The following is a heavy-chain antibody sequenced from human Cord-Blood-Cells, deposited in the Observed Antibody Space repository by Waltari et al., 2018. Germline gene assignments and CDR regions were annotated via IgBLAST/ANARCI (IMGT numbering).Heavy chain of an antibody. CDR1: GRSFSGYY. V-gene: IGHV4-34*01. Sequence: QVQLQQWGAGLLKPSETLSLTCAADGRSFSGYYWPWIRQPPGKGLEWIGEINHRGSTNYNPSLKSRVTISVDTSKNQFSLKLSSVTAADTAVYYCARVYYDYVYGMDVWGQGTTVTVSS. J-gene: IGHJ6*02. D-gene: IGHD3-16*01. CDR2: INHRGST. CDR3: ARVYYDYVYGMDV.